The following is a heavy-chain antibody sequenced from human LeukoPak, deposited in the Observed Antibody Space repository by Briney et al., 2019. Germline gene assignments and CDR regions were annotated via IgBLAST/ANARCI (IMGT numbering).Heavy chain of an antibody. V-gene: IGHV3-21*01. D-gene: IGHD2-2*01. J-gene: IGHJ3*02. CDR3: ARERVPAATLDAFDI. CDR1: GFTFSSYS. CDR2: ISSSSSYI. Sequence: GGSLRLSCAASGFTFSSYSMNWVRQAPEKRLEWVSSISSSSSYIYYADSVKDRFTISRANAKNSLYLQMNSLRAEDTAVYSCARERVPAATLDAFDIWGQGTMVTVSS.